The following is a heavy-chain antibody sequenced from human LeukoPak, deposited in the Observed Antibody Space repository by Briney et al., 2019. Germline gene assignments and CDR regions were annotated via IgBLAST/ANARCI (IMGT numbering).Heavy chain of an antibody. J-gene: IGHJ4*02. D-gene: IGHD6-13*01. CDR2: IYPGDSDT. CDR1: GYSFNSYW. CDR3: ARGLGYSGSWYFDY. Sequence: KVSCKGSGYSFNSYWIGWVRQMPGKGLEWVGIIYPGDSDTRYSPSFQGQVTISADKSISTAYLQWSSLKASDTAMYYCARGLGYSGSWYFDYWGQGTLVTVSS. V-gene: IGHV5-51*01.